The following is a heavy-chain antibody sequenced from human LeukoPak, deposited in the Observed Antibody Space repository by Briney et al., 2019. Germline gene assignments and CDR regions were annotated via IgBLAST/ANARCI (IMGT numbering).Heavy chain of an antibody. D-gene: IGHD2-2*01. CDR2: IYTSGST. J-gene: IGHJ4*02. V-gene: IGHV4-61*02. Sequence: SQTLSLTCTVSGGSISTSSYFWSWIRQPAGKGLEWIGRIYTSGSTNYNPSLKSRVTMSIDTSKNQFSLKLSSVTAADTAVYYCGRAGGTPASFDYWGQGTLVTVSS. CDR3: GRAGGTPASFDY. CDR1: GGSISTSSYF.